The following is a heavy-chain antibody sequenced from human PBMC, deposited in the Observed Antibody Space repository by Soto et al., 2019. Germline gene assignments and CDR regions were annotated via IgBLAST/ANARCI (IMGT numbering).Heavy chain of an antibody. Sequence: EVQLLVSGGGLVQPGGSLRLSCEASGFTFSSYWMSWVRQAPGKGLEWVANIKQDGSEKYYVDSVKGRFTISRDNAKNSLYLQMNSLRAEDTAMFYCARQYCGGDCHLDYWGQGTLVTVSS. CDR3: ARQYCGGDCHLDY. V-gene: IGHV3-7*01. CDR1: GFTFSSYW. D-gene: IGHD2-21*02. J-gene: IGHJ4*02. CDR2: IKQDGSEK.